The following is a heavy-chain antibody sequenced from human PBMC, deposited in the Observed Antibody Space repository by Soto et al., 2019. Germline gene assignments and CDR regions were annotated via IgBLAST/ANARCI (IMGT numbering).Heavy chain of an antibody. CDR3: VSDPDGDLDFDY. D-gene: IGHD4-17*01. V-gene: IGHV3-48*01. CDR2: IHMTHNVI. CDR1: GFNFPTYA. Sequence: EVQVVESGGELVQPGGSLRLSYAASGFNFPTYAMNWVRQAPGKGLEWLSFIHMTHNVIFYADSVRGRFTISRDNAKDSLYLQMNSLRVEDTAVYYCVSDPDGDLDFDYWGQGTLVTVSS. J-gene: IGHJ4*02.